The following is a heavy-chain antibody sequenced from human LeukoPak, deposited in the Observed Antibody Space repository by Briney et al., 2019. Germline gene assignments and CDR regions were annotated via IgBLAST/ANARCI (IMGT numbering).Heavy chain of an antibody. D-gene: IGHD2-21*02. CDR2: IYTSGST. Sequence: SETLSLTCTVSGGSISSYYWSWIRQPAGKGLEWIGRIYTSGSTNYNPSLKSRVTMSLDTSKNQLSLTLRSVTAADTAVYYCARVCGGDCYPLGFDPWGQGTLVTVSS. V-gene: IGHV4-4*07. CDR1: GGSISSYY. J-gene: IGHJ5*02. CDR3: ARVCGGDCYPLGFDP.